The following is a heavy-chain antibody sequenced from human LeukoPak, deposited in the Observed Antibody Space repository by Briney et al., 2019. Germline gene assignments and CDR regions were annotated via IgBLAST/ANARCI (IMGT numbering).Heavy chain of an antibody. CDR1: GGSFSGYY. J-gene: IGHJ4*02. CDR3: ARILKRQQLVTP. Sequence: PSETLSLTCAVYGGSFSGYYWSWIRQPLGKGLEWIGEINHSGSTNYNPSLKSRVTISVDTSKNQFSLKLSSVTAADTAVYYCARILKRQQLVTPWGQGTLVTVSS. V-gene: IGHV4-34*01. CDR2: INHSGST. D-gene: IGHD6-13*01.